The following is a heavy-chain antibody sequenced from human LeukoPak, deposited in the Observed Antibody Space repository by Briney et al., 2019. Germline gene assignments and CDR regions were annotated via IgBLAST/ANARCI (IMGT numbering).Heavy chain of an antibody. CDR3: AKDNVAAAGRYFDY. D-gene: IGHD6-13*01. CDR2: ISYDGSNK. CDR1: GFTFSGSP. Sequence: GGSLKLSCAASGFTFSGSPMHWVRQAPGKGLEWVALISYDGSNKYFADSVKGRFTISRDNSKNTLYLQMHSLRAEDTAVYYCAKDNVAAAGRYFDYWGQGTLVTVSS. V-gene: IGHV3-30*04. J-gene: IGHJ4*02.